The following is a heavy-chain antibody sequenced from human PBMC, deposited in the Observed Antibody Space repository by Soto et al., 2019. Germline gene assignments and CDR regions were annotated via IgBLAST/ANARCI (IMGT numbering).Heavy chain of an antibody. CDR1: GGTFSSYA. D-gene: IGHD3-22*01. CDR2: IIPIFGTA. CDR3: ARDRGPSSGYYPYWFDP. J-gene: IGHJ5*02. Sequence: QVQLVQSGAEVKKPGSSVKVSCKASGGTFSSYAITWVRQAPGQGLEWMGGIIPIFGTANYAQKFQGRVTITADESAGTAYMELSSVRSEDTAVYYCARDRGPSSGYYPYWFDPWGQGTLVTVSS. V-gene: IGHV1-69*12.